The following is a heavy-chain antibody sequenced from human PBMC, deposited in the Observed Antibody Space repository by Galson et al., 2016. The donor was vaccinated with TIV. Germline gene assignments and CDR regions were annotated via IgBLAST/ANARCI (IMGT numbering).Heavy chain of an antibody. CDR1: GFTFSSYW. CDR3: AKDFEGDYYDSSGYSS. Sequence: SLRLSCAASGFTFSSYWMSWVRQAPGKGLEWVANMNQYGSEKYYVGSVEGRFTISRDNAKKSLYLQMNSLRAEYTAIYYCAKDFEGDYYDSSGYSSWGQGTLVTVSS. CDR2: MNQYGSEK. V-gene: IGHV3-7*03. J-gene: IGHJ5*02. D-gene: IGHD3-22*01.